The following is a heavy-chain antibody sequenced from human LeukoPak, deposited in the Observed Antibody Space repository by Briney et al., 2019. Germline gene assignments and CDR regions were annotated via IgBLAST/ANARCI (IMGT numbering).Heavy chain of an antibody. V-gene: IGHV3-21*01. Sequence: GGSLRLSCIASGFTLSRYIMNWVRQAPGKGLEWLASISNDSRYIYYSDSVKGRFTISRDNAENTVYLQTNSLRVEDTAMYYCASLSGVWDTGDKKWFDPWGQGTLVTVSS. CDR1: GFTLSRYI. D-gene: IGHD2-8*02. J-gene: IGHJ5*02. CDR2: ISNDSRYI. CDR3: ASLSGVWDTGDKKWFDP.